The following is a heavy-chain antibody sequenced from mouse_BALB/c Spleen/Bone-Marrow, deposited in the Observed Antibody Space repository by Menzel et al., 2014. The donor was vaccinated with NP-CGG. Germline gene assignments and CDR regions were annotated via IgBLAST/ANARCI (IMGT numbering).Heavy chain of an antibody. D-gene: IGHD4-1*01. CDR1: GYTFTDYE. J-gene: IGHJ4*01. Sequence: QVQLKESGAELVRPGASVTLSCKASGYTFTDYEMHWVKQTPVHGPEWIGTLDPETGGTAYNQKFKDMATPTADKSSTTAYMELRSLTSEGSAVYYCANWGYYAMDYWGQGISVTVSS. CDR2: LDPETGGT. V-gene: IGHV1-15*01. CDR3: ANWGYYAMDY.